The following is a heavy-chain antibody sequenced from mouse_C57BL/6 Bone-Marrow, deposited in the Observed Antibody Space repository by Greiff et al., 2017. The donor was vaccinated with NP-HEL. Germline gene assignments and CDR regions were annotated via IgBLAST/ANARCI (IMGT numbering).Heavy chain of an antibody. CDR2: INPNNGGT. V-gene: IGHV1-26*01. CDR1: GYTFTDYY. Sequence: VQLQQSGPELVKPGASVKISCKASGYTFTDYYMNWVKQSHGKSLEWIGDINPNNGGTSYNQKFKGKATLTVDKSSSTAYMELRSLTSEDSAVYYCARGGLRPLNYYFDYWGQGTTLTVSS. CDR3: ARGGLRPLNYYFDY. D-gene: IGHD2-2*01. J-gene: IGHJ2*01.